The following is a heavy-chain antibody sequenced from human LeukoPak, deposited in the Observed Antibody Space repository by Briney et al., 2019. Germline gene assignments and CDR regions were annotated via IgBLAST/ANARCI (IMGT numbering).Heavy chain of an antibody. CDR2: ISSSGSTI. D-gene: IGHD1-14*01. Sequence: GGSLRLSCAASGFTFSSYEMNWVRQAPGKGLEWVSYISSSGSTIYYADSVKGRFTISRDNAKNSLYLQMNSLRAEDTAVYYCARIRSNHRGYFDYWGQGTLVTVSS. CDR3: ARIRSNHRGYFDY. V-gene: IGHV3-48*03. CDR1: GFTFSSYE. J-gene: IGHJ4*02.